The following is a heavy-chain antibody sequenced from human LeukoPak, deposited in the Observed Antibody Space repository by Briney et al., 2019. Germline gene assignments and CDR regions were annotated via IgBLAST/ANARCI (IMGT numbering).Heavy chain of an antibody. D-gene: IGHD1-26*01. CDR3: ARPLGSGSYGY. Sequence: GGSLRLSCAASGFTFTNYWIHWVRQAPGKRLVWVSRINGDGSTTNYADSVKGRFTISRDNAKNTLYLQMNSLRAEDTAVYYCARPLGSGSYGYWGQGTLVTVSS. J-gene: IGHJ4*02. V-gene: IGHV3-74*01. CDR1: GFTFTNYW. CDR2: INGDGSTT.